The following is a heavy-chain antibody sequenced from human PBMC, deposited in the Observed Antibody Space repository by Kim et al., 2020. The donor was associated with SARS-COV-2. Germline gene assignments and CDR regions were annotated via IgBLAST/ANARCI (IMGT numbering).Heavy chain of an antibody. CDR2: IKQDGSEK. CDR1: GFTFNNYW. V-gene: IGHV3-7*03. J-gene: IGHJ4*02. Sequence: GGSLRLSCSASGFTFNNYWMTWVRQAPGKGLEWVANIKQDGSEKYFVDSVKGRFTISRDNAKNSLYLQMNSLRAEDTAVYYCVRDMDYWGQGTLVTVSS. CDR3: VRDMDY.